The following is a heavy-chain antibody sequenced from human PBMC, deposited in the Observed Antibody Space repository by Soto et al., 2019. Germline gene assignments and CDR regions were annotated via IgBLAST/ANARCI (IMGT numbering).Heavy chain of an antibody. Sequence: TLSLTCTFPGGSISSGGYYWSWIRQHPGKGLEWIGYIYYSGSTYYNPSLKSRVTISVDTSKNQFSLKLSSVTAADTAVYYCARAVPDDYFDYWGQGTLVTAPQ. CDR3: ARAVPDDYFDY. J-gene: IGHJ4*02. CDR1: GGSISSGGYY. V-gene: IGHV4-31*03. CDR2: IYYSGST.